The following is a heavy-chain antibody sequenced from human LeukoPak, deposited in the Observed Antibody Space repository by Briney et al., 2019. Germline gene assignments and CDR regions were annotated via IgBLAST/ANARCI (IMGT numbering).Heavy chain of an antibody. CDR2: IHYSGNS. J-gene: IGHJ5*01. Sequence: SETLSLTCSVSGDSISGFYWNWIRQFPGKGLEWIGNIHYSGNSNYNPSLKSRVTISIDTSRKQFFLKLSSVAAADTAVYYCVLAPNSNWFDFWGQGTQVTVSS. V-gene: IGHV4-59*08. CDR1: GDSISGFY. D-gene: IGHD2-8*01. CDR3: VLAPNSNWFDF.